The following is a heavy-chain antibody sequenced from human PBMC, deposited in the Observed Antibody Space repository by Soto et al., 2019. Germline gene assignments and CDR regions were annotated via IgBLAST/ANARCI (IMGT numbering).Heavy chain of an antibody. CDR2: ISSSSSTI. D-gene: IGHD3-22*01. Sequence: VSYISSSSSTIYYADSVKGRFTISRDNAKNSLYLQMNSLRAEDTAVYYCARGAYYYDSSGLSYWGQGTLVTVSS. J-gene: IGHJ4*02. V-gene: IGHV3-48*01. CDR3: ARGAYYYDSSGLSY.